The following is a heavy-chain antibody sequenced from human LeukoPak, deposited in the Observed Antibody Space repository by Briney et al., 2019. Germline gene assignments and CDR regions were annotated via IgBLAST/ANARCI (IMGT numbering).Heavy chain of an antibody. CDR2: IAPSVDTT. CDR3: VREESGGYFDY. J-gene: IGHJ4*02. Sequence: ASVKVSCKSFGFXFTNYLLHWVRQAPGQGLEWVGRIAPSVDTTNYAQKFRGRVTMTRDTSTSTVYMELSSLRSDDTAIYYCVREESGGYFDYWGQGTLVTVSS. CDR1: GFXFTNYL. V-gene: IGHV1-46*01. D-gene: IGHD2-8*02.